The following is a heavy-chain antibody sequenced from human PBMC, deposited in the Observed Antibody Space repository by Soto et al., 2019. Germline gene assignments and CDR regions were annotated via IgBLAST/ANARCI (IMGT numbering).Heavy chain of an antibody. CDR1: GFTFSSYA. Sequence: GGSLRLSCAASGFTFSSYAMSWVRQAPGKGLEWVSAISGSGGSTYYADSVKGRFTISRDNSKNTLYLQMNSLRAEDTAVYYCAKYYYGSGSYYNVPWFDPWGQGTLVTVSS. J-gene: IGHJ5*02. CDR2: ISGSGGST. CDR3: AKYYYGSGSYYNVPWFDP. V-gene: IGHV3-23*01. D-gene: IGHD3-10*01.